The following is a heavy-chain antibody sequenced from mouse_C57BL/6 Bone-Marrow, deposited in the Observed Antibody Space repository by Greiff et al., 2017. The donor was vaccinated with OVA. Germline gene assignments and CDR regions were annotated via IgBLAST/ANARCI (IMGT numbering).Heavy chain of an antibody. CDR1: GFTFSDYY. J-gene: IGHJ4*01. D-gene: IGHD1-1*01. V-gene: IGHV5-12*01. Sequence: EVQGVESGGGLVQPGGSLKLSCAASGFTFSDYYMYWVRQTPEKRLEWVAYISNGGGSTYYPDTVKGRFTISRDNAKNTQYLQMSRLKSEDTAMYYCASPLLLRYAMDYWGQGTSVTVSS. CDR3: ASPLLLRYAMDY. CDR2: ISNGGGST.